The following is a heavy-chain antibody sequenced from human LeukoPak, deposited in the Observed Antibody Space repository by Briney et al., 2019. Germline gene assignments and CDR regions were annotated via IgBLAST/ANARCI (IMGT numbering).Heavy chain of an antibody. CDR2: ISGNAGST. Sequence: PGGSLRLSCGASGFTLSSYAMSWVRQAPGKGLEWVSLISGNAGSTYYADSVKGRFTISRDITKNTLYLQMNSLRAEDTAVYYCAKDGLQFSEWLPPLGYWGQGTLVTVSS. D-gene: IGHD3-3*01. J-gene: IGHJ4*02. CDR1: GFTLSSYA. V-gene: IGHV3-23*01. CDR3: AKDGLQFSEWLPPLGY.